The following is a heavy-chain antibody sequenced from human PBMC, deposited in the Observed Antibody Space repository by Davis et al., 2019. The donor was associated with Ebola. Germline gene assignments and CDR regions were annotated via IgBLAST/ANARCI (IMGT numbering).Heavy chain of an antibody. Sequence: GGSLRLSCTDSIITFSSYAMTWVRQAPGKGLEWVSAISGSGGTTYYADSVKGRFTISRDNSKKTLYLQMNSLRAEDTAVYYCAHLGPQRYCSGGGCHGYLDYWGQGTLVTVSS. CDR1: IITFSSYA. D-gene: IGHD2-15*01. J-gene: IGHJ4*02. CDR3: AHLGPQRYCSGGGCHGYLDY. CDR2: ISGSGGTT. V-gene: IGHV3-23*01.